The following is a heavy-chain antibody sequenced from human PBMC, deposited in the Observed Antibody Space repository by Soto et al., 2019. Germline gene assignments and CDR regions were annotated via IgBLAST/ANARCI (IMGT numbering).Heavy chain of an antibody. CDR1: GGSFSGYY. CDR3: AREIPCCPYSSSAGGWFDP. Sequence: QVQLQQWGAGLLKPSETLSLTCAVYGGSFSGYYWSWIRQPPGKGVEWIGEINHSGSTNYNPSLKSRVTISVDTSKNQFSLKLSSVTAADTAVYYCAREIPCCPYSSSAGGWFDPWGQGTLVTVSS. CDR2: INHSGST. D-gene: IGHD6-6*01. V-gene: IGHV4-34*01. J-gene: IGHJ5*02.